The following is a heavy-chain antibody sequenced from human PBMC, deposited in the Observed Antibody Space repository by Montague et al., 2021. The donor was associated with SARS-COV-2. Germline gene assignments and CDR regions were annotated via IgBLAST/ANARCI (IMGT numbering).Heavy chain of an antibody. Sequence: SETPSLTCTVSGDSTSCPNCYWGWTRQPPGKGLDWVGTIYNSGTTXYNPSLKSRLTISIDTSKNQFSLKLSSVTAADTAVYYCARHRNYGDHSLDNWFHPWGQGTLVTVSS. CDR1: GDSTSCPNCY. D-gene: IGHD4-17*01. CDR3: ARHRNYGDHSLDNWFHP. CDR2: IYNSGTT. V-gene: IGHV4-39*01. J-gene: IGHJ5*02.